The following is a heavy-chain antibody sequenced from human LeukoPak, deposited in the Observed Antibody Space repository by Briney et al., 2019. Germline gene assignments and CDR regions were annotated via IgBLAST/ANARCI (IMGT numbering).Heavy chain of an antibody. Sequence: SETLSLTCTVSGGSMTGYYWAWIRQPPGKRLELIGYVHSSERTKYSPPLKSRVPVSIYVHKNKFHLTLMFVTAAVSAANYCKKLSDCSADCNDRLHWFVPWGQGSLGTVSS. CDR1: GGSMTGYY. CDR2: VHSSERT. CDR3: KKLSDCSADCNDRLHWFVP. J-gene: IGHJ5*02. D-gene: IGHD2-21*02. V-gene: IGHV4-59*08.